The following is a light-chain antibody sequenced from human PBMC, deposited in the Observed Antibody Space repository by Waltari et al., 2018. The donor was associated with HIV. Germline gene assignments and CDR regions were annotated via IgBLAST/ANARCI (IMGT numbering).Light chain of an antibody. CDR2: AAS. CDR3: QQFNSYPYS. CDR1: QGISSY. J-gene: IGKJ2*03. Sequence: ISLTNSPSFLFAFLGEGFTITCRASQGISSYLAWYQQKPGKAPKLLIYAASTLQSGVPSRFSGSGSGTEFTLTISSLQPEDFATYYCQQFNSYPYSFGQGTKLEIK. V-gene: IGKV1-9*01.